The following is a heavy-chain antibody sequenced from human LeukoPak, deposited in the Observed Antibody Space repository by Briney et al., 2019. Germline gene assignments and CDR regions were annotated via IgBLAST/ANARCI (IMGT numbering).Heavy chain of an antibody. CDR2: IKQDGSEK. V-gene: IGHV3-7*01. Sequence: GGSLRLPCAASGFIFSNWWRRWVRQARGRGLEWVANIKQDGSEKYCVDSVKGRFTISREYAKNSLYLKRNLVSAEDPAVYYCARDGATFSGYDWYYYMDVWGKGTTVTVTS. CDR1: GFIFSNWW. D-gene: IGHD5-12*01. CDR3: ARDGATFSGYDWYYYMDV. J-gene: IGHJ6*03.